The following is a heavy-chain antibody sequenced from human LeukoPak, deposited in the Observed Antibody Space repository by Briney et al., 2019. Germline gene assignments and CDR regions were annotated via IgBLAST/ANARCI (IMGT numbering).Heavy chain of an antibody. Sequence: SETLSLTCAVYGGSFSGYYWSWIRQPPGKGLEWIGEINHSGSTNYNPSLKSRVIISVDTSKNQFSLKLSSVTAADTAVYYCARGYSSGWYYWGQGTLVTVSS. CDR2: INHSGST. CDR3: ARGYSSGWYY. V-gene: IGHV4-34*01. CDR1: GGSFSGYY. D-gene: IGHD6-19*01. J-gene: IGHJ4*02.